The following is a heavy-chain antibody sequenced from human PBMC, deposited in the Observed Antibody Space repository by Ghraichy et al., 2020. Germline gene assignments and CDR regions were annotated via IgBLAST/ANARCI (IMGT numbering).Heavy chain of an antibody. V-gene: IGHV1-69*13. CDR1: GGTFSSYA. CDR3: AGSEDYGSGTYYYYGMDV. J-gene: IGHJ6*02. D-gene: IGHD3-10*01. CDR2: IIPIFGTA. Sequence: SVKVSCKASGGTFSSYAISWVRQAPGQGLEWMGGIIPIFGTANYAQKFQGRVTITADESTSTAYMELSSLRSEDTAVYYCAGSEDYGSGTYYYYGMDVWGQGTTVTVSS.